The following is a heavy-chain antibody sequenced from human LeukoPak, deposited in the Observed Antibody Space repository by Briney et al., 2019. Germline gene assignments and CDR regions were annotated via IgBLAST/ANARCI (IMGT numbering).Heavy chain of an antibody. CDR3: ARQEMVRGVLTLDY. CDR1: GGSISSSSYY. CDR2: IYYSGST. J-gene: IGHJ4*02. V-gene: IGHV4-39*01. Sequence: PSETLSLTCTACGGSISSSSYYWGWIRQPPGKGLEWIESIYYSGSTYYNPSLKSRVTISVDTSKNQFSLKLSSVTAADTAVYYCARQEMVRGVLTLDYWGQGTLVTVSS. D-gene: IGHD3-10*01.